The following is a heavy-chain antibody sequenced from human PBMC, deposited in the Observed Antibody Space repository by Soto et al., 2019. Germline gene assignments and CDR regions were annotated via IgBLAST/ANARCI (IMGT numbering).Heavy chain of an antibody. CDR1: GGPISSYD. CDR3: AGFGLISVVPMDV. V-gene: IGHV4-59*01. CDR2: IYYSGST. J-gene: IGHJ6*02. D-gene: IGHD2-21*01. Sequence: SETLSLTGTVSGGPISSYDWSWIRQPPGKGLEWIGYIYYSGSTNYNPSLKSRVTISVDTSKNQFSLKLSSVTAADTAVYYCAGFGLISVVPMDVWGQGTTVTLSS.